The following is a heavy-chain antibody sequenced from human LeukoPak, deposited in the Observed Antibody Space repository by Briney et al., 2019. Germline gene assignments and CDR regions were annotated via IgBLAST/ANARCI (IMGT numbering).Heavy chain of an antibody. Sequence: GGSLRLSCAASGFTFSSYWMSWVRQAPGKGLEWVANIKQDGSEKYYVDSVKGRFTISRDNAKNSLYLQMNSLRAEDTAVYYCARDPITMVRGVPRYYYGMDVWGQGTTVTVSS. CDR2: IKQDGSEK. CDR1: GFTFSSYW. J-gene: IGHJ6*02. V-gene: IGHV3-7*01. CDR3: ARDPITMVRGVPRYYYGMDV. D-gene: IGHD3-10*01.